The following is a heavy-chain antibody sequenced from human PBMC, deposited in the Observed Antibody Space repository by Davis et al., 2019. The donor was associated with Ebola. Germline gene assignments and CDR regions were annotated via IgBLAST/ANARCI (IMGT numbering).Heavy chain of an antibody. V-gene: IGHV1-8*01. CDR1: GYTFTSYD. J-gene: IGHJ4*02. Sequence: ASVKVSCKASGYTFTSYDVNWVRPALGQGLEWMGWMNLNSGHTGYAQQFQGRVTMTRDTSISTAYMELSSLTSEDTAVYYSARGSRSGDYWGQGTPVTVSS. CDR2: MNLNSGHT. CDR3: ARGSRSGDY.